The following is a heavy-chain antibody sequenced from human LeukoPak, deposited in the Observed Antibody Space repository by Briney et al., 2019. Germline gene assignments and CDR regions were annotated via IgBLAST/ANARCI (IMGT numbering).Heavy chain of an antibody. V-gene: IGHV3-74*01. CDR3: ANDYRSGSFHDF. J-gene: IGHJ4*02. D-gene: IGHD3-10*01. CDR1: GFTFSSYW. Sequence: GGSLRLSCAASGFTFSSYWMHWVRQAPGKGLVWVSRINTDGSSTSYADSVKGRFTISRDNAKNRLYVQMNTLRAEDTAVYYCANDYRSGSFHDFWGQGTLVTVSS. CDR2: INTDGSST.